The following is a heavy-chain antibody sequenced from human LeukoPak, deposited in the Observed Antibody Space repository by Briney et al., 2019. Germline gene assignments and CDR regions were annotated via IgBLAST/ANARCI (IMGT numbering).Heavy chain of an antibody. D-gene: IGHD2-21*02. V-gene: IGHV4-38-2*02. CDR2: FYHIGST. J-gene: IGHJ4*02. Sequence: SETLSLTCSVSGYSISSGYYWGWVRQPPGKGLGWIGSFYHIGSTYYKPSLQCRVTISVDTSTNHISLELNPVTAADTGVYYWAAIASVVTLRGRPFGYWGQGTRLTASS. CDR3: AAIASVVTLRGRPFGY. CDR1: GYSISSGYY.